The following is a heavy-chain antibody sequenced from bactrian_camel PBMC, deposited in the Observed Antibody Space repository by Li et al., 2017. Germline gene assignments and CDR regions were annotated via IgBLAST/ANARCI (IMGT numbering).Heavy chain of an antibody. Sequence: VQLVESGGGLVPPGGSLRLSCAASGLTFSSYYMTWVRQAPGKGLEWVSSIYSDGGKRYYAESVKGRFTISRDNANTVSLQMNSLESEDTALYYCATDHHLLVVAGTLYNVWGQGTQVTVS. V-gene: IGHV3-2*01. CDR1: GLTFSSYY. CDR3: ATDHHLLVVAGTLYNV. J-gene: IGHJ4*01. CDR2: IYSDGGKR. D-gene: IGHD6*01.